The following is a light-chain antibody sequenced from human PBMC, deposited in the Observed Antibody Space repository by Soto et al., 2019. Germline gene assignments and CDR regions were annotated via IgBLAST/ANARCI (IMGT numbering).Light chain of an antibody. J-gene: IGLJ1*01. CDR1: SSDIGGYDY. Sequence: QSALTQPASVSGSPGQSITISCTGTSSDIGGYDYVSWYQQHPGKAPKLMIYEVNNRPSGISNRFSGSKSGNTASLTISGLQAEDEADYYCSSHTSSSTLYVFGTGTKLTVL. V-gene: IGLV2-14*01. CDR2: EVN. CDR3: SSHTSSSTLYV.